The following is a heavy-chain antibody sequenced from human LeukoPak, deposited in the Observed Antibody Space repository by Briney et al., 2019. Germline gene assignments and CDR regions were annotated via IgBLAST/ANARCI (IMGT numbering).Heavy chain of an antibody. Sequence: GRSLRLSCAASGFTFSSYTMHWVRQPPGKGLEWVAVISYDGSNKYYADSVKGRFTISRGNSKNTLYLQMNSLRAEDTAVYYCAKTGYSSGWFPDYWGQGTLVTVSS. J-gene: IGHJ4*02. CDR2: ISYDGSNK. CDR1: GFTFSSYT. CDR3: AKTGYSSGWFPDY. D-gene: IGHD6-19*01. V-gene: IGHV3-30-3*01.